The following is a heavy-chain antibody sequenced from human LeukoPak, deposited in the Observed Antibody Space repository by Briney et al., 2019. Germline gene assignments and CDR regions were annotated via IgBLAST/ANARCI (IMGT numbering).Heavy chain of an antibody. CDR1: GGSISSSNG. CDR3: ARDDDYGDYSMRY. Sequence: SGTLSLTCAVSGGSISSSNGWSWVRQPPGKGLEWIGEIYHSGSTNYNPSLKSRVTISVDKSKNQFSLKLSSVTAADTAVYYCARDDDYGDYSMRYWGQGTLVTVSS. CDR2: IYHSGST. V-gene: IGHV4-4*02. J-gene: IGHJ4*02. D-gene: IGHD4-17*01.